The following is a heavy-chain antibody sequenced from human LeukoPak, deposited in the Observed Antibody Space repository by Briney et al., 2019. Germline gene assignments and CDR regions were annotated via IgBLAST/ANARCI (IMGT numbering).Heavy chain of an antibody. CDR2: ISRGSDYI. J-gene: IGHJ4*02. V-gene: IGHV3-21*01. Sequence: KPGGSLRLSCAASGFTFRSYSMTWVRQAPGKGLEWVSCISRGSDYIYCADSVKGRFTISRDNAKDSLYLQMNSLGAEDTAVYYCARDSSGWSRDYWGQGTLVSVSS. CDR3: ARDSSGWSRDY. CDR1: GFTFRSYS. D-gene: IGHD6-19*01.